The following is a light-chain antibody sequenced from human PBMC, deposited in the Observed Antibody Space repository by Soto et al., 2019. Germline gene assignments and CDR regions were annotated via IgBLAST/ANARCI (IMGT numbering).Light chain of an antibody. V-gene: IGKV3-20*01. J-gene: IGKJ1*01. CDR3: QQYGSTPPT. CDR2: GAS. CDR1: QSVRSNY. Sequence: EIVLTQSPVTLSLSPGERATLSCRASQSVRSNYLAWYQQKPGQAPRLIIYGASSRATDIPDWSSGRGSGTDFSLTISRREPEDVAVYSCQQYGSTPPTFGQGTKVEIK.